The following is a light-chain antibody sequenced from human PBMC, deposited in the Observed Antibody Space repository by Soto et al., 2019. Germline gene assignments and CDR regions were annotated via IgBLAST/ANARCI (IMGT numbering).Light chain of an antibody. CDR1: QSVSGSF. J-gene: IGKJ1*01. CDR3: QQYHNPPPT. V-gene: IGKV3-20*01. Sequence: EIVLTQSPGTLSLSPGERATLSCRASQSVSGSFLAWYQKKPGQAPRLLIYAATMRATGVPDRFSGGGSGTDFTLTISSLEPEDFAVYYCQQYHNPPPTFGQGTKVEIK. CDR2: AAT.